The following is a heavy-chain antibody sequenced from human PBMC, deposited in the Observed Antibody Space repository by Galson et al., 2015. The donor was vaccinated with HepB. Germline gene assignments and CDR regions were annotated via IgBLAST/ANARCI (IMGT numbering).Heavy chain of an antibody. CDR1: GFTFSSYA. D-gene: IGHD2-2*01. CDR2: ISGSGGST. CDR3: AKQERVHMGIVVVPAASFDY. V-gene: IGHV3-23*01. J-gene: IGHJ4*02. Sequence: SLRLSCAASGFTFSSYAMSWVRQAPGKGLEWVSAISGSGGSTYYADSVKGRFTISRDNSKNTLYLQMNILRAEDTAVYYCAKQERVHMGIVVVPAASFDYWGQGTLVTVSS.